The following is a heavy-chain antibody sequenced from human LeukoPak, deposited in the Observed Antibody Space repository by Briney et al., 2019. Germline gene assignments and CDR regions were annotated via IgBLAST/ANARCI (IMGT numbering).Heavy chain of an antibody. J-gene: IGHJ1*01. V-gene: IGHV4-61*02. CDR3: ARGSPPYYYGSGSYYGYFQH. CDR2: ISASGST. Sequence: SETLSLTCTVSGGSISSATYYWSWFRQPAGKELEWIGRISASGSTNYSPSLKSRLTISVDTSKNQFSLKLSSVTAADTAVYYCARGSPPYYYGSGSYYGYFQHWGQGTLVTVSS. D-gene: IGHD3-10*01. CDR1: GGSISSATYY.